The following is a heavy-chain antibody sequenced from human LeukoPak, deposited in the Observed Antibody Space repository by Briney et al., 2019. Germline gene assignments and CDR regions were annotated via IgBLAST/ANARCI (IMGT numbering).Heavy chain of an antibody. CDR3: SRGLDSRKLGY. V-gene: IGHV4-31*03. CDR1: GASFGSGDQY. Sequence: PSQTLSLTCTVSGASFGSGDQYWNWIRQSPGKGLEWIGSIHPSGRLHNNPSLESRVTISIDTSKNQFSLNLNSVTAADTAVYFCSRGLDSRKLGYWGQGTLVTVSS. CDR2: IHPSGRL. J-gene: IGHJ4*02. D-gene: IGHD3-22*01.